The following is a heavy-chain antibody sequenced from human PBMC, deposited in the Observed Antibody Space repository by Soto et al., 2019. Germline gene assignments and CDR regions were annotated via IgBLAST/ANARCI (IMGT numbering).Heavy chain of an antibody. J-gene: IGHJ6*02. CDR2: ISAYNGNT. CDR3: ARDIGDYGDYRYYYVMDV. CDR1: GYTFTSYG. Sequence: QVKRVQSGAEVKKPGASVKVSCKASGYTFTSYGISWVRQAPGQGLEWMGWISAYNGNTNYAQKLQGRVTMTTNTSTRTAYMELRSLRSDDTAVYYCARDIGDYGDYRYYYVMDVWGQGTTVTVSS. V-gene: IGHV1-18*04. D-gene: IGHD4-17*01.